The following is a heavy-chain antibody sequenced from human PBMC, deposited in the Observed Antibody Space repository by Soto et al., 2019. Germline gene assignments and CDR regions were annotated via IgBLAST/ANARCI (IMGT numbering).Heavy chain of an antibody. Sequence: GYLILSCPASCFPFSSYAMSWVRQAPGTGLEWVSAISGSGGSTYYADSVKGRFTISRDNSKNTLYLQMNSLRAEDTAVYYCAKDRLRYYDSSGYPDYWGHGMLVTVS. J-gene: IGHJ4*01. CDR3: AKDRLRYYDSSGYPDY. D-gene: IGHD3-22*01. CDR2: ISGSGGST. V-gene: IGHV3-23*01. CDR1: CFPFSSYA.